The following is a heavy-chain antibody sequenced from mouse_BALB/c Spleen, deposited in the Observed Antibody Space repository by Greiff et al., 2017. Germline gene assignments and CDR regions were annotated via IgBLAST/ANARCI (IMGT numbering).Heavy chain of an antibody. CDR1: GFTFSSYA. CDR3: ARELHYGSSSDWYFDV. D-gene: IGHD1-1*01. Sequence: EVKLMESGGGLVKPGGSLKLSCAASGFTFSSYAMSWVRQSPEKRLEWVAEISSGGSYTYYPDTVTGRFTISRDNAKNTLYLEMSSLRSEDTAMYYCARELHYGSSSDWYFDVWGAGTTVTVSS. V-gene: IGHV5-9-4*01. CDR2: ISSGGSYT. J-gene: IGHJ1*01.